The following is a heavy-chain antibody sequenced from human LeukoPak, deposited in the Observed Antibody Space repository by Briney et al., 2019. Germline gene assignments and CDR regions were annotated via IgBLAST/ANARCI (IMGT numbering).Heavy chain of an antibody. V-gene: IGHV1-24*01. CDR3: ATRSPHSGYDSFVY. Sequence: ASVTVSLKVSGYTLTELFIHWVRQAPGRGLERMGGFDPEHGDTIYAQMIQGRVTMTQDTSADTAYIELTSLTSEDTAVYYCATRSPHSGYDSFVYWGQGTLVTVSS. J-gene: IGHJ4*02. D-gene: IGHD5-12*01. CDR2: FDPEHGDT. CDR1: GYTLTELF.